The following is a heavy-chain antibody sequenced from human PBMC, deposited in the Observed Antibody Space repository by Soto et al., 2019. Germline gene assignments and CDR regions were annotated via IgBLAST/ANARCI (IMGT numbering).Heavy chain of an antibody. D-gene: IGHD3-3*01. Sequence: ASVKVSCKTSGYTFTEFDINWVRQAPGQGLEWMGWMNTNTGNTGYAQKFQGRVTMTRDTSISTAYMELRRLRSEDTAVYYCARVVRFFGGHAGYWGQGTLVTVSS. V-gene: IGHV1-8*01. J-gene: IGHJ4*02. CDR2: MNTNTGNT. CDR1: GYTFTEFD. CDR3: ARVVRFFGGHAGY.